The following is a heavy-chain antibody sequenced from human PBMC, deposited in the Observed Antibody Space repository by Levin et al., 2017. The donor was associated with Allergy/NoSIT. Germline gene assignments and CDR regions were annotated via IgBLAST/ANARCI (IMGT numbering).Heavy chain of an antibody. Sequence: PGGSLRLSCAASGFTFSSYAMHWVRQAPGKGLEWVAVISYDGSNKYYADSVKGRFTISRDNSKNTLYLQMNSLRAEDTAVYYCARDRGDSSGYPQGYFDYWGQGTLVTVSS. CDR1: GFTFSSYA. V-gene: IGHV3-30*04. CDR2: ISYDGSNK. J-gene: IGHJ4*02. CDR3: ARDRGDSSGYPQGYFDY. D-gene: IGHD3-22*01.